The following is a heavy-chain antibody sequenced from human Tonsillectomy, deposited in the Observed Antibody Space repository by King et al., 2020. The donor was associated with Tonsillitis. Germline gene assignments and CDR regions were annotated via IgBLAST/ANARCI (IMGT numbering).Heavy chain of an antibody. V-gene: IGHV3-33*05. CDR2: ITYDGSNK. CDR1: GFTFSSYD. CDR3: ARDRDDYIFDY. D-gene: IGHD4/OR15-4a*01. J-gene: IGHJ4*02. Sequence: VHLVESGGGVVQPGRSLRLSCAASGFTFSSYDMYWVRQVPGKGLEWVAVITYDGSNKYYADSVKGRFTISRDNSKNTLYLQMNSLRAEDTAVYYCARDRDDYIFDYWGQGTLVTVSS.